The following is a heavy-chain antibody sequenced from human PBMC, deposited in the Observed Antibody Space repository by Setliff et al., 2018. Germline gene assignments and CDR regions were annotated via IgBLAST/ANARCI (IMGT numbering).Heavy chain of an antibody. CDR1: GFIFSDHY. V-gene: IGHV3-72*01. Sequence: PGGSLRLSCAASGFIFSDHYMEWVRQAPGKGLEWIGRIRDKDSGYTTEYAASVKGRFTISRDESKNSLYLQMSSLKTEDTAVYYCARGMSVAPYYSDYWGQGTLVTVSS. J-gene: IGHJ4*02. CDR2: IRDKDSGYTT. CDR3: ARGMSVAPYYSDY. D-gene: IGHD6-6*01.